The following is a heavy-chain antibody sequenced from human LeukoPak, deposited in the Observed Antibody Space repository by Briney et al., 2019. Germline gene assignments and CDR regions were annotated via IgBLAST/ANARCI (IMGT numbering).Heavy chain of an antibody. V-gene: IGHV3-30*18. J-gene: IGHJ4*02. Sequence: QSGGSLRLSCAASGFSFRTYGMHWVRQAPGKGLEWVAVISSGGTNKYYGGSVKGRFTVSRDDSKNTLSLQMNSLRAEDTAVYYCAKEWTTITNFDYWGQGTLVTVSS. CDR1: GFSFRTYG. CDR3: AKEWTTITNFDY. CDR2: ISSGGTNK. D-gene: IGHD1-1*01.